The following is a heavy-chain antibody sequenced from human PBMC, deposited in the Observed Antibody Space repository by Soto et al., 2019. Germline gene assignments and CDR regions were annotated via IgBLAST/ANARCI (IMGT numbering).Heavy chain of an antibody. CDR1: GYSFTSYW. D-gene: IGHD3-10*01. CDR3: ASPYGSGSYYNADDAFEI. V-gene: IGHV5-51*01. CDR2: IYPGDSDT. Sequence: GESLKISCKGSGYSFTSYWIGWVRQMPGKGLEWMGIIYPGDSDTRYSPSFQGQVTISADKSISTAYLQWSSLKASDTAMYYCASPYGSGSYYNADDAFEIWGQGTMVTVSS. J-gene: IGHJ3*02.